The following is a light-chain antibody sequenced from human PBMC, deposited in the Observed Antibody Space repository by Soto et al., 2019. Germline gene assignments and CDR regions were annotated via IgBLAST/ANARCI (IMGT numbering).Light chain of an antibody. Sequence: DIQMTQSPSSLSASLGDRVTITCRASQAISHYLAWYQQIPGKAPNLLIYAASTLQSGVPSRFSGSASGTDFTLTIDSLQPEDVATYYCQKYNSAPWTFGQGTKVDI. V-gene: IGKV1-27*01. CDR3: QKYNSAPWT. J-gene: IGKJ1*01. CDR2: AAS. CDR1: QAISHY.